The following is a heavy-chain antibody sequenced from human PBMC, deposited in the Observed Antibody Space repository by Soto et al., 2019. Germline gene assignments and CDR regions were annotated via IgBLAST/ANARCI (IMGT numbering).Heavy chain of an antibody. J-gene: IGHJ4*02. Sequence: PGGSLRLSCAASGFIITSYWMSWVRQAPGKGLEWVANIKEDGSEKYYMDSVKGRFTISRDTARNSVFLQMNSLRDEDTAVYYCTRGHYSNPLGGRGPLVTVSS. D-gene: IGHD4-4*01. CDR2: IKEDGSEK. CDR1: GFIITSYW. V-gene: IGHV3-7*01. CDR3: TRGHYSNPL.